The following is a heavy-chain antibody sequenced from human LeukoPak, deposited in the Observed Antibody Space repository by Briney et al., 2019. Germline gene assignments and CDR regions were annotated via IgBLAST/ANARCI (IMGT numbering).Heavy chain of an antibody. Sequence: PSETLSLTCTVSGGSISSSSYYWGWIRQPPGKGLEWIGSIYHSGSTYYNPSLKSRVTISVDTSKNQFSLKLSSVTAADTAVYYCAPPVEMATITWGQGTLVTVSS. V-gene: IGHV4-39*07. CDR1: GGSISSSSYY. CDR2: IYHSGST. J-gene: IGHJ5*02. CDR3: APPVEMATIT. D-gene: IGHD5-24*01.